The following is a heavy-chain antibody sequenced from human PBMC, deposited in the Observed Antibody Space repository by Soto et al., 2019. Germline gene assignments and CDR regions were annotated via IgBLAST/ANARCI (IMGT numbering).Heavy chain of an antibody. D-gene: IGHD5-18*01. CDR1: GGSISNHY. V-gene: IGHV4-59*08. CDR3: ASAYSYGYLRLDY. CDR2: VYYSGST. Sequence: QVQLQESGAGLVKPSETLSLTCTVSGGSISNHYWNWIRQPPGQGLEWMGYVYYSGSTSYNPSLTSLVAISVETSENQFSLNLRSVTAADTAVYYCASAYSYGYLRLDYWGVGTLVTVSS. J-gene: IGHJ4*02.